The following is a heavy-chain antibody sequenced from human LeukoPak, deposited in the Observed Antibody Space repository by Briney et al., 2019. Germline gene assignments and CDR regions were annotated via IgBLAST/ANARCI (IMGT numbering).Heavy chain of an antibody. Sequence: GGSLRLSCAASGFSFSSYRTNWVRQAPGKRLEWVASISSNNGYIYYADSVKGRFTISRDNGENSLHLQMNSLRAEDAAVYYCARDLGTRKSIAFADWGQGTLVTVSS. D-gene: IGHD6-6*01. J-gene: IGHJ4*02. CDR1: GFSFSSYR. CDR3: ARDLGTRKSIAFAD. CDR2: ISSNNGYI. V-gene: IGHV3-21*01.